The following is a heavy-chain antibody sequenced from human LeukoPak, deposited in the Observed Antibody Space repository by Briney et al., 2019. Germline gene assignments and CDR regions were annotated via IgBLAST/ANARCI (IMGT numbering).Heavy chain of an antibody. CDR3: ARHRRFPYYDFWSGPANDAFDI. CDR2: IIPILGIA. D-gene: IGHD3-3*01. J-gene: IGHJ3*02. Sequence: SVKVSCKASGGTFSSYTISWVRQAPGQGREWMGRIIPILGIANYAQKFQGRVTITADKSTSTAYMELSSLRSEDTAVYYCARHRRFPYYDFWSGPANDAFDIWGQGTMVTVSS. CDR1: GGTFSSYT. V-gene: IGHV1-69*02.